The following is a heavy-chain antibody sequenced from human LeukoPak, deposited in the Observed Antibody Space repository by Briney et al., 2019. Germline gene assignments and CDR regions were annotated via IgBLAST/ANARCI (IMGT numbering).Heavy chain of an antibody. Sequence: GGSLRLSCAASGFTFSSYAMSWVRQAPGKGLEWVSAISGSGGSTYYADSVKGRFTISRDNSKNTLYLQMNSLRAEDTAVYYCAKDPRMRYYYDSSGFDYWGQGTLVTVSS. CDR1: GFTFSSYA. V-gene: IGHV3-23*01. D-gene: IGHD3-22*01. J-gene: IGHJ4*02. CDR2: ISGSGGST. CDR3: AKDPRMRYYYDSSGFDY.